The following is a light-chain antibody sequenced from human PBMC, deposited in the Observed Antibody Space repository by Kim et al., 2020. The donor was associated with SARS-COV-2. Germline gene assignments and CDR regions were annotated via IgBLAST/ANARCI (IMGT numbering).Light chain of an antibody. Sequence: VSAGERAPLHCRASQSVKVRLAWYQQKPGQAPRLLSYNSSTRATGIPARFSGNGSGTEFTLTISSLQSEDFAVYYCQQYNNWPLSVGGGTKVDIK. J-gene: IGKJ4*01. CDR1: QSVKVR. V-gene: IGKV3-15*01. CDR2: NSS. CDR3: QQYNNWPLS.